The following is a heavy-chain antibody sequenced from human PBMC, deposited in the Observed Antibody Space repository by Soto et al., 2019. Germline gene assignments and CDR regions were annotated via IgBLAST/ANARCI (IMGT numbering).Heavy chain of an antibody. D-gene: IGHD3-22*01. Sequence: QVQLQESGPGLVKPSETLSLTCTVSGGSISSYYWSWIRQPPGKGLEWIGYIYYSGSINYNPSLKSRSTLSVDTSNKQFSLKLSSVTAADTAVYYCARVSFDYYYDSSGYYLQTWGQGALVTVSS. CDR1: GGSISSYY. CDR3: ARVSFDYYYDSSGYYLQT. V-gene: IGHV4-59*01. CDR2: IYYSGSI. J-gene: IGHJ4*02.